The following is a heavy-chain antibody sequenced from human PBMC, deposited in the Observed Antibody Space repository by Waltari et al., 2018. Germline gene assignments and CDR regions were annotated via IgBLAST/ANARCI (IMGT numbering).Heavy chain of an antibody. CDR3: ARSAYSGFDIYFYNYYMDV. CDR1: GFAFDSYA. CDR2: VWVDGSKK. D-gene: IGHD5-12*01. J-gene: IGHJ6*03. Sequence: QVQVVESGGGVVQPGRSRRLPWATSGFAFDSYAMHWVRQSPGQGEGKGVEWGASVWVDGSKKDYAEAVNGRFTILRDNAQNTLYLQMHSLRVEDTAVYYCARSAYSGFDIYFYNYYMDVWGKGTTVTVSS. V-gene: IGHV3-33*01.